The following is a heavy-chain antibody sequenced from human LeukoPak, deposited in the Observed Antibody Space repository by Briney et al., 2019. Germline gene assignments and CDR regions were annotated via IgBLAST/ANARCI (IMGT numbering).Heavy chain of an antibody. V-gene: IGHV3-7*03. Sequence: GGSLRLSCGASGFTFSNFWMSWVRQAPGKGLEWVANIKPDGSERSYVDSVKGRFSISRDNAKNSLYLQMNSLRAEDTAVYYCAKGPGGGVVVILNYFDYWGQGTLVTVSS. CDR1: GFTFSNFW. CDR2: IKPDGSER. J-gene: IGHJ4*02. CDR3: AKGPGGGVVVILNYFDY. D-gene: IGHD2-21*01.